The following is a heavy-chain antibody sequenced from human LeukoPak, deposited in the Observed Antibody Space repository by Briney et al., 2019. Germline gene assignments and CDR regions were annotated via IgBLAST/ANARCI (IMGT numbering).Heavy chain of an antibody. D-gene: IGHD4-11*01. V-gene: IGHV3-11*01. CDR3: ARDEGNLAYSNYGFDY. Sequence: GGSLRLSCAASGFTFSDYYMSWIRQAPGRGLEWVSYISSSGTTIYYADSVKGRFTISRDNAKNSLYLQMSSLRAEGTAVYYCARDEGNLAYSNYGFDYWGQGTLVTVSS. CDR1: GFTFSDYY. J-gene: IGHJ4*02. CDR2: ISSSGTTI.